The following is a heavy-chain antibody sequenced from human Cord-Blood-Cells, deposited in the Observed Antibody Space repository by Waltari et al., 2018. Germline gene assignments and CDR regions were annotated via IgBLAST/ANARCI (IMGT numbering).Heavy chain of an antibody. V-gene: IGHV4-34*01. CDR3: ARGSSRYCSSTSCYRNTSHFGY. Sequence: QVQLQQWGAGLLKPSETLSLTCAVYGGSFSGYYWSWIRQPPGKGLGWIGEINHSGSSNYNPSLKSRVTISVDTSKNQFSLKLSSVTAADTAVYYCARGSSRYCSSTSCYRNTSHFGYWGQGTLVTVSS. D-gene: IGHD2-2*02. J-gene: IGHJ4*02. CDR1: GGSFSGYY. CDR2: INHSGSS.